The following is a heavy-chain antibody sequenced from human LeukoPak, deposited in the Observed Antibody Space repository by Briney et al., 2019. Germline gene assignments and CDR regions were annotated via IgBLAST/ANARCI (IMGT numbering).Heavy chain of an antibody. V-gene: IGHV7-4-1*01. CDR1: GYTFTSYA. Sequence: ASVKVSCKASGYTFTSYAMNWVRQAPGQGLEWMGWIHPSTGNPTYAQGFTGRFVFSLDTSVSTTYLQIGSLKAEDTAVYYCARAYQRLGELSLPDYWGQGTLVTVSS. CDR2: IHPSTGNP. D-gene: IGHD3-16*02. J-gene: IGHJ4*02. CDR3: ARAYQRLGELSLPDY.